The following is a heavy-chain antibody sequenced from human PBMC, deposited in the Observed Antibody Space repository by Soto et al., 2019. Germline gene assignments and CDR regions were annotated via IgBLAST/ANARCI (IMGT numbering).Heavy chain of an antibody. CDR3: ARDRAYYESSGLYFDY. V-gene: IGHV4-59*01. D-gene: IGHD3-22*01. CDR2: IYDSGST. Sequence: PSETLSLTCTVSGDSIRSYYWSWIRQPPGKGLEWTGYIYDSGSTNYNPSLKSRVTISVDTSKSQFSLKLSSVIAADTAVYYCARDRAYYESSGLYFDYWGQGTLVTVSS. CDR1: GDSIRSYY. J-gene: IGHJ4*02.